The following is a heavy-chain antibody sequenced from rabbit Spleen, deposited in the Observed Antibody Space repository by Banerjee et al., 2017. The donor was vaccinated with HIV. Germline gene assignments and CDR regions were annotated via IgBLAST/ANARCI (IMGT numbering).Heavy chain of an antibody. D-gene: IGHD1-1*01. CDR1: GFSFGDRDV. J-gene: IGHJ4*01. V-gene: IGHV1S40*01. CDR2: INAATAKP. CDR3: AKKWGL. Sequence: QSLEESGGDLVKPGASLTLTCKASGFSFGDRDVMCWVRQAPGKGLEWIACINAATAKPVYATWAKGRFTISKTSSTTMTLQMTSLTVADTATYFCAKKWGLWGPGTLVTVS.